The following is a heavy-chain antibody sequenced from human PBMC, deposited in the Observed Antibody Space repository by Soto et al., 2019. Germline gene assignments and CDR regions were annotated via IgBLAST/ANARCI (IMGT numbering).Heavy chain of an antibody. CDR2: IYDSVNT. D-gene: IGHD2-2*01. CDR3: AREYANSPEAFDF. V-gene: IGHV4-31*03. J-gene: IGHJ4*02. CDR1: GDSLSSGGHY. Sequence: SETLSLTCTVSGDSLSSGGHYWSWIRQHPGKGLEWIGHIYDSVNTYYSPSLRSRVTISLDTSRNQFSLKLSSVTAADTAVFYCAREYANSPEAFDFWGQGALVTVSS.